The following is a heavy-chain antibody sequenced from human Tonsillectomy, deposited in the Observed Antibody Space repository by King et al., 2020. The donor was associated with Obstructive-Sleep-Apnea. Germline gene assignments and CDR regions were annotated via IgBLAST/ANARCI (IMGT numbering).Heavy chain of an antibody. J-gene: IGHJ6*02. D-gene: IGHD2-15*01. Sequence: HVQLVESGGGLVKPGGSLRLSCAASGFTFGDYYMSWIRQAPGGGLEWISHISSSISFTMYADSVKGRFTISRDSAKNSLYLQMNILRAEDTGVYFCARYCTGGSCSYSYFGLDVWGQGTTVTVSS. CDR2: ISSSISFT. CDR3: ARYCTGGSCSYSYFGLDV. CDR1: GFTFGDYY. V-gene: IGHV3-11*06.